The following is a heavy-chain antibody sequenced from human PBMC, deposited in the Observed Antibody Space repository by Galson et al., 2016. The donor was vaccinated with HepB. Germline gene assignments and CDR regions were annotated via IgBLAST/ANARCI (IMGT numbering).Heavy chain of an antibody. CDR1: GFTFSDYG. J-gene: IGHJ5*02. Sequence: SLRLSCAASGFTFSDYGMHWVRQAPGKGLEWVAVTWHDGTNEYYADSVNGRFTISRDNSKNTLFLEMNRLRAEDTAVYYCARDHRTYYDTWTGYARWFDPWGQGTLVTVSS. V-gene: IGHV3-33*01. CDR2: TWHDGTNE. D-gene: IGHD3-9*01. CDR3: ARDHRTYYDTWTGYARWFDP.